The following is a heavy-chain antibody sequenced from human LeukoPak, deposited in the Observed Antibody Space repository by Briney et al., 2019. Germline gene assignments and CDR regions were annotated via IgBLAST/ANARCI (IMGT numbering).Heavy chain of an antibody. CDR2: ISYDGSNK. D-gene: IGHD1-26*01. J-gene: IGHJ4*02. CDR1: GFTFSSYA. Sequence: PGGSLRLSCAASGFTFSSYAMHWVRQAPGKGLEWVAVISYDGSNKYYADSVKGRFTIPRDNSKNTLYLQMNSLRAEDTAVYYCAKGGQWEPFDYWGQGTLVTVSS. CDR3: AKGGQWEPFDY. V-gene: IGHV3-30-3*01.